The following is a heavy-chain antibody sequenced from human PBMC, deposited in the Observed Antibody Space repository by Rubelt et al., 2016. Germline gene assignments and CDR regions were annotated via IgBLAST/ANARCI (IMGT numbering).Heavy chain of an antibody. J-gene: IGHJ4*02. Sequence: RGSISIDTSKNQFSLKLSSVTAADTAVYYCARLMSGSYHQFDYWGQGTLVTVSS. CDR3: ARLMSGSYHQFDY. D-gene: IGHD1-26*01. V-gene: IGHV4-59*08.